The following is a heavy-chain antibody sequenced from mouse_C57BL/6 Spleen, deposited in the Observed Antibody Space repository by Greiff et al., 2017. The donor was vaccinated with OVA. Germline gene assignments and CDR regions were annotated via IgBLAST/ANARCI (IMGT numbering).Heavy chain of an antibody. V-gene: IGHV5-4*01. Sequence: EVKLMESGGGLVKPGGSLKLSCAASGFTFSSYAMSWVRQTPEKRLEWVATISDGGSYTYYPDNVKGRFTISRDNAKNNLYLQMSHLKSEDTAMYYGARDDGYYENYAMDYWGQGTSVTVSS. CDR1: GFTFSSYA. D-gene: IGHD2-3*01. CDR3: ARDDGYYENYAMDY. J-gene: IGHJ4*01. CDR2: ISDGGSYT.